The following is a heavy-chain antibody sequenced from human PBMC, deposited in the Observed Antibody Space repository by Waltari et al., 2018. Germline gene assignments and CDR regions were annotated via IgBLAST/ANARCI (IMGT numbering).Heavy chain of an antibody. J-gene: IGHJ4*02. CDR2: IWFDGSNK. CDR1: GFTFSSSG. V-gene: IGHV3-33*01. D-gene: IGHD3-22*01. Sequence: QVQLVESGGGMVQPGRSLILACAASGFTFSSSGWPWVRQAPGKGLEWGAVIWFDGSNKYYVDSVKGRFTISRDNFKNTLFLQMNSLRAEDTAVYYCARDRSDSSGYPDYWGQGTLVTVSS. CDR3: ARDRSDSSGYPDY.